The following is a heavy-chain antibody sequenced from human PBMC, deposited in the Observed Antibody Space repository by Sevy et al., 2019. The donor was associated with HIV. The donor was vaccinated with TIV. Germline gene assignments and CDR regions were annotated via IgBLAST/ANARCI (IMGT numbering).Heavy chain of an antibody. CDR1: GYTFTGYY. CDR3: ARHPSPLDAFDI. Sequence: ASVKVSCKASGYTFTGYYMHWVRQAPGHGLEWMGWINPNSGGTNYAQKFQGRVTMTRDTSISTAYMELSRLRSDDTAVYYWARHPSPLDAFDIWGQGTMVTVSS. J-gene: IGHJ3*02. V-gene: IGHV1-2*02. CDR2: INPNSGGT. D-gene: IGHD1-1*01.